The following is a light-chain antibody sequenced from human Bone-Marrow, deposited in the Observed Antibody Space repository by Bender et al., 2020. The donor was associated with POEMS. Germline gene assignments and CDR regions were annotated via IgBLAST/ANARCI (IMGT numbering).Light chain of an antibody. V-gene: IGLV2-14*02. CDR3: RSYTRSSTLVV. CDR1: SNDIGSDNL. CDR2: EFS. J-gene: IGLJ2*01. Sequence: QSVLTQPPSVSGTPGQRVTISCTGTSNDIGSDNLVSWYQQCPGKAPKLILYEFSERPSGVSHRFSGSKSGNTASLTSSGLEAEDEADYYCRSYTRSSTLVVFGGGTKLTVL.